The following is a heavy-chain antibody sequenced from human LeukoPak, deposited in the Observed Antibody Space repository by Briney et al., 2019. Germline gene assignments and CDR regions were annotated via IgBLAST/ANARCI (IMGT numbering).Heavy chain of an antibody. J-gene: IGHJ4*02. V-gene: IGHV4-31*03. Sequence: SETLSLTCTVSGGSISSGGYYWSWIRQHPGKGLEWIGYIYYSGSTYYNPSLKSRVTISVDTSKNQFSLKLSSVTAADTAVYYCARASYGDYRFGGWGQGTLVTVSS. CDR3: ARASYGDYRFGG. CDR2: IYYSGST. D-gene: IGHD4-17*01. CDR1: GGSISSGGYY.